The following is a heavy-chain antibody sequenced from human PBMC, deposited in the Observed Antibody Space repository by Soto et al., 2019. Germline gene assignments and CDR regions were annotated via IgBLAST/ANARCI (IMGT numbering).Heavy chain of an antibody. D-gene: IGHD2-15*01. CDR1: GFTFSSYA. Sequence: QVQLVESGGGVVQPGRSLRLSCAASGFTFSSYAMHWVRQAPGKGLEWVAVISYDGSNKYYADSVKGRFTISRDNSKNTQYMQMNSLRAEEQAVYYCARDGGSYCSGGSCYSNFDYWGQGTLVTVSS. J-gene: IGHJ4*02. CDR3: ARDGGSYCSGGSCYSNFDY. CDR2: ISYDGSNK. V-gene: IGHV3-30-3*01.